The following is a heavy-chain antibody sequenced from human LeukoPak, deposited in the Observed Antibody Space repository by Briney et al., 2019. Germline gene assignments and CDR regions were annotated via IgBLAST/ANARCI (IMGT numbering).Heavy chain of an antibody. CDR1: GFTFSSYA. J-gene: IGHJ4*02. CDR3: ARARQGDY. Sequence: GGSLRLSCAASGFTFSSYAMSWVRQAPGKGLEWVSGISDSGGITFYADSVKGRFTISRDNSKNTLYLQMNSLRAEDTAVYFCARARQGDYWGQGTLVTVSS. CDR2: ISDSGGIT. V-gene: IGHV3-23*01.